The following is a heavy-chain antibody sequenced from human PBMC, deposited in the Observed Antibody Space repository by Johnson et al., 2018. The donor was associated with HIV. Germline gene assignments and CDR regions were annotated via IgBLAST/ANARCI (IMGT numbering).Heavy chain of an antibody. V-gene: IGHV3-30-3*01. CDR3: ARSYSSSWYGAFDS. D-gene: IGHD6-13*01. CDR1: GFIFSTYT. Sequence: QVQLVESGGGVVQPGRSLRLSCAASGFIFSTYTIHWVRQAPGKGLEWVAAISYDGNNKNYADSVKGQFTISRENSKNTLYLQMSSLRAEDTAVYYCARSYSSSWYGAFDSWGQGTMVTVSS. CDR2: ISYDGNNK. J-gene: IGHJ3*02.